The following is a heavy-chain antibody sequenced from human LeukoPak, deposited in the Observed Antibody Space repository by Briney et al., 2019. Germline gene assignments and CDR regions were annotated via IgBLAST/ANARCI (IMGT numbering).Heavy chain of an antibody. CDR1: GFAFSSYD. J-gene: IGHJ4*02. CDR3: ARRRAVAATGFDY. Sequence: GGPLRLSCAASGFAFSSYDMHWVRQAPGKGLEWVAFMRYDGSNRYYADSVKGRFTISRDNSKNTLYLQMNSLRAEDTAVYYCARRRAVAATGFDYWGQGTLVTVSS. D-gene: IGHD6-19*01. CDR2: MRYDGSNR. V-gene: IGHV3-30*02.